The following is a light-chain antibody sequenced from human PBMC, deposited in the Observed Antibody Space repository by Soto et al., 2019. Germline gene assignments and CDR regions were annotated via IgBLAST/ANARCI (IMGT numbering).Light chain of an antibody. CDR1: QSVSSN. CDR3: QQYNNRPLLT. V-gene: IGKV3D-15*01. CDR2: GAS. J-gene: IGKJ4*01. Sequence: EIVMTQSPATLSVSPGERATLSCRASQSVSSNLAWYQQKPGQAPRLLIYGASIRATGIPARFSGSGSGPEFTRSISSLHSKDFAVYYCQQYNNRPLLTFGGGTKVEIK.